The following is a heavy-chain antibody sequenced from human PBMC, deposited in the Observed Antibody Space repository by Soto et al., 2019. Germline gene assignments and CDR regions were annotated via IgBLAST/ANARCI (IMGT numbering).Heavy chain of an antibody. V-gene: IGHV3-23*01. CDR2: IGGGESGT. J-gene: IGHJ6*03. CDR3: AEDCIGKICTCMAS. D-gene: IGHD2-8*01. Sequence: PWLLLRLSYTASWCTFKNHAITRVRKKTGKGLEWVSTIGGGESGTYYADSVKGRFTISRDNSKNTMYLQMNSLRADDTAVYYCAEDCIGKICTCMASRGKGTKVPVS. CDR1: WCTFKNHA.